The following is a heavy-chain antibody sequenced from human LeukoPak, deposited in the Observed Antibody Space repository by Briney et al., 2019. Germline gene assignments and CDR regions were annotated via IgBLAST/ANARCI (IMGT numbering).Heavy chain of an antibody. J-gene: IGHJ4*02. CDR1: GFTFSSYT. V-gene: IGHV3-53*01. CDR3: ARGDDFRTPGDY. CDR2: IYSGGST. Sequence: GGSLRLSCAASGFTFSSYTMNWVRQAPGKGLEWVSVIYSGGSTYYADSVKGRFTISRDNSKNTLYLQMNSLRAEDTAVYYCARGDDFRTPGDYWGQGTLVTVSS. D-gene: IGHD3-3*01.